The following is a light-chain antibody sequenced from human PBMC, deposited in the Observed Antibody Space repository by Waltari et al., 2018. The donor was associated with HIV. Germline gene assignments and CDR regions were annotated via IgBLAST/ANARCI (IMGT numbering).Light chain of an antibody. V-gene: IGKV3-15*01. CDR1: QSVSSN. CDR2: DAS. Sequence: EIVMTQSPATLFVSPGERATLSCRASQSVSSNLAWYQHKPGQAPRLLIYDASTRATGIPARFSGSGSGTEFTLTISSLQSEDFAVYYCQQYNSWPGTFGQGTKVEIK. J-gene: IGKJ1*01. CDR3: QQYNSWPGT.